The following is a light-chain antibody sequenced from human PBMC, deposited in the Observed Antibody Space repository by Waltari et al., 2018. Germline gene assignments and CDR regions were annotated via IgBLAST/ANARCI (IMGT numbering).Light chain of an antibody. V-gene: IGLV2-14*03. CDR2: DVT. CDR1: NNDVGASKF. J-gene: IGLJ2*01. CDR3: CSFTATHTLL. Sequence: QSALTQPASVSGSPGQSITISCTGTNNDVGASKFVSWYQQPPGRAPQLMNYDVTERASGSSYRFSGSKSANTASLTISGLLPEDAAIYYCCSFTATHTLLFGGGTTVTVL.